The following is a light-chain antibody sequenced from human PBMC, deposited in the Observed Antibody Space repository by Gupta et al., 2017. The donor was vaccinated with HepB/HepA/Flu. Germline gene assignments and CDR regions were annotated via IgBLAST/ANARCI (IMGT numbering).Light chain of an antibody. CDR3: HQYGTSPLT. Sequence: DNVLTPSPGTLSLSPGETATLSCRASQPSDSRHIAWYQQKPGQAPRLLMYVASIRATGIPDRFSGRGSGTDYTLTISRLEPEDFAVYYCHQYGTSPLTFGQGTRVEI. CDR1: QPSDSRH. J-gene: IGKJ1*01. CDR2: VAS. V-gene: IGKV3-20*01.